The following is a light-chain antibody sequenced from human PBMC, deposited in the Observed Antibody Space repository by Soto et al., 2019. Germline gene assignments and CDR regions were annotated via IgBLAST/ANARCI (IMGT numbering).Light chain of an antibody. CDR2: WAS. J-gene: IGKJ2*01. V-gene: IGKV4-1*01. CDR1: QNVLYRSSNKSY. CDR3: QQYYNTPYT. Sequence: DIVMTQSPDFLAVSLGERATITCKSSQNVLYRSSNKSYLAWYQQRPGQHPRLLLYWASTRESGVPDRFVGSGSETYFTLTISSLQAGDESIYHCQQYYNTPYTFGQGTTLEIK.